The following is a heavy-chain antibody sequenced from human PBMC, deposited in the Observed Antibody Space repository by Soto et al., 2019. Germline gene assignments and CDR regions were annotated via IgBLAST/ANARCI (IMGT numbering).Heavy chain of an antibody. CDR3: ARGPLDGGACDI. Sequence: QVQLVQSGAEVKKPGSSVKVSCKASGGTFSSYAISWVRQAPGQGLEWMGGIIPIFGTANSAQKFQGRVTITADESTSTAYRELSSLRAEDTAVYYCARGPLDGGACDIWGQGTMVTVSS. V-gene: IGHV1-69*12. J-gene: IGHJ3*02. CDR1: GGTFSSYA. CDR2: IIPIFGTA. D-gene: IGHD3-3*01.